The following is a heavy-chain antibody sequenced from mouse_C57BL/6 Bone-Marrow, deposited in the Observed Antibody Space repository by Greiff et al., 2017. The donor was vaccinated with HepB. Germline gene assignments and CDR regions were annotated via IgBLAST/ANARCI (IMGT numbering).Heavy chain of an antibody. Sequence: QVQLQQPGAELVKPGASVKLSCKASGYTFTSYWMHWVKQRPVQGLEWIGMIHPNSGSTNYNEKFKSKATLTVDKSSSKAYMQLSSLTSEDSAVYYCARWNYDYDGAWFAYWGQGTLVTVSA. D-gene: IGHD2-4*01. CDR1: GYTFTSYW. V-gene: IGHV1-64*01. CDR2: IHPNSGST. J-gene: IGHJ3*01. CDR3: ARWNYDYDGAWFAY.